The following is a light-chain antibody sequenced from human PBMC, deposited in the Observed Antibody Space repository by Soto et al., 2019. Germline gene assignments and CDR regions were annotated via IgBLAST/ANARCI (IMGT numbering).Light chain of an antibody. CDR1: QFVSSR. CDR2: DTS. CDR3: QQYGSSPPFT. V-gene: IGKV3-20*01. Sequence: EIVVTQSPATLSGSPGERVTLSCRASQFVSSRLAWYQQRPGQVPRLLIYDTSTRATGIPDRFSGSGSGTDFTLTISRLEPEDFAVYYCQQYGSSPPFTFGPGTKVDIK. J-gene: IGKJ3*01.